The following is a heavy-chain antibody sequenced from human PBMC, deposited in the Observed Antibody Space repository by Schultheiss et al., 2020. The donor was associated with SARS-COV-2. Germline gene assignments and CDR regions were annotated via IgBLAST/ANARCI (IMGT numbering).Heavy chain of an antibody. V-gene: IGHV3-9*01. D-gene: IGHD1-26*01. Sequence: GGSLRLSCAASGFTFDDYAMHWVRQAPGKGLEWVSGISWNSGSIGYADSVKGRFTISRDNAKNSLYLQMNSLRAEDTAVYYCATAPEVGAFFDYWGQGTLVTVSS. J-gene: IGHJ4*02. CDR2: ISWNSGSI. CDR3: ATAPEVGAFFDY. CDR1: GFTFDDYA.